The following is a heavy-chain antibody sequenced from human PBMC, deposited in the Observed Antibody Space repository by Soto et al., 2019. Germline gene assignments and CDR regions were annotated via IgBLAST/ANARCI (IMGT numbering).Heavy chain of an antibody. CDR3: ARGLWERVRGVIGMDV. CDR1: GGSFSGYY. V-gene: IGHV4-34*01. CDR2: INHSGST. Sequence: PSETLSLTCAVYGGSFSGYYWSWIRQPPGKGLEWIGEINHSGSTNYNPSLKSRVTISVDTSKNQFSLKLSSVTAADTAVYYCARGLWERVRGVIGMDVWGQGTTVNVS. D-gene: IGHD3-10*01. J-gene: IGHJ6*02.